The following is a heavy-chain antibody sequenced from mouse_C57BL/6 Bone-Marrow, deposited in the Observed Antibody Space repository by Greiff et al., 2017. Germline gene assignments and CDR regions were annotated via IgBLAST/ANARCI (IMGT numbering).Heavy chain of an antibody. CDR1: GYPFPDYY. CDR3: ARRGYCYALDY. D-gene: IGHD2-14*01. V-gene: IGHV1-76*01. J-gene: IGHJ4*01. CDR2: IYPGSGNT. Sequence: QVQLQQSGAELVRPGASVKLSCKASGYPFPDYYIIWVKQRPGQGLEWIARIYPGSGNTYYNEKFKGKATLTAENSSSTAYMQLSSLTSEDSAVYFCARRGYCYALDYWGQGTTVTVSS.